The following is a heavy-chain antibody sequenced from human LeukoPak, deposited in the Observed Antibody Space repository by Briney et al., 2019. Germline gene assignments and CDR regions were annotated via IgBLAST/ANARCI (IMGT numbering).Heavy chain of an antibody. CDR2: IYYRGRT. D-gene: IGHD3-22*01. CDR3: ARADYYDSSGYYEIDY. V-gene: IGHV4-59*01. Sequence: SETLSLTCTVSGGSINSYYWNWIRQPPGKGLEWIGYIYYRGRTNNNPSLKSRVTISVDTSKNQFSLKLSSMTAADTAVYYCARADYYDSSGYYEIDYWGQGTLVTVSS. J-gene: IGHJ4*02. CDR1: GGSINSYY.